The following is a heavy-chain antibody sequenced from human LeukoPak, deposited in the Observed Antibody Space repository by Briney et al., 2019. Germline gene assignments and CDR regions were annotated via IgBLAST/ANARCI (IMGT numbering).Heavy chain of an antibody. J-gene: IGHJ5*02. CDR1: GFTFSSYS. CDR3: ARGIAAAGTNWFDP. V-gene: IGHV3-21*01. D-gene: IGHD6-13*01. CDR2: ISSSSSYI. Sequence: GGSLRLSCAASGFTFSSYSMNWVRQAPGKGLEWVSSISSSSSYIYYADSVKGRFAISRDNAKNSLYLQMNSLRAEDTAVYYCARGIAAAGTNWFDPWGQGTLVTVSS.